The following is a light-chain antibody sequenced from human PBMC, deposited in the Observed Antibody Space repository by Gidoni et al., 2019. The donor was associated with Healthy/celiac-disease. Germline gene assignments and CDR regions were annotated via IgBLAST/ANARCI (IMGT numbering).Light chain of an antibody. J-gene: IGLJ1*01. Sequence: QSALTQPASVSGSPGQSITISCTGTSSYVGGYNYVSWYQQHPGKAPKLMIYEVSNRPSGVSNRFSGSKSGNTASLTISGLQAEDEADYYCSSYTSSSTLEVFGTGTKVTVL. CDR3: SSYTSSSTLEV. V-gene: IGLV2-14*01. CDR1: SSYVGGYNY. CDR2: EVS.